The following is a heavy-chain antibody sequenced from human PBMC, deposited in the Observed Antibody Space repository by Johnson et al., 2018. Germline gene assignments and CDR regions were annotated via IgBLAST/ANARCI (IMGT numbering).Heavy chain of an antibody. CDR2: IYSEGST. CDR1: GFSVSGDY. V-gene: IGHV3-66*02. J-gene: IGHJ3*02. CDR3: ARTTRGAFDI. Sequence: VQLVESGGGLVQPGGSLRLSCAASGFSVSGDYMNWVRQAPGKGLEWVSVIYSEGSTDYADAGKGRFTVSRDISKTTLYLQMTSLRAEDTAVYFCARTTRGAFDIWGQGTMVTVSS. D-gene: IGHD1-14*01.